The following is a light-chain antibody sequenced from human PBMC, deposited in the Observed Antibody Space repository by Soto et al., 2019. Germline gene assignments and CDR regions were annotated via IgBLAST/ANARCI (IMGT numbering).Light chain of an antibody. V-gene: IGKV1-39*01. J-gene: IGKJ1*01. CDR1: QTIVTY. CDR2: AAS. Sequence: DIQVTQSPSSLSASVGDRVTITCRASQTIVTYLNWYQQKPGKAPKLLIYAASSLQSGVPSRFSGSGSGTDFTLTISSLQPEDFATYYCQQSYSTPQKFGQGTKVDIK. CDR3: QQSYSTPQK.